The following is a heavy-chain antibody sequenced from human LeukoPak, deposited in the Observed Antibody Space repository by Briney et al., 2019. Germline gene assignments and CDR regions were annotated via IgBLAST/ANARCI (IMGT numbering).Heavy chain of an antibody. CDR2: LSGSGDNT. Sequence: GGSLRLSCAASGFTFSNYAMSWVRQAPGKGLEWVSALSGSGDNTYYADSVKGRLTISRDNSKNTLYLQMNSLRAEDTALYYCARPASRGVGRYFDLWGRGSLVTVSS. J-gene: IGHJ2*01. D-gene: IGHD3-10*01. CDR3: ARPASRGVGRYFDL. V-gene: IGHV3-23*01. CDR1: GFTFSNYA.